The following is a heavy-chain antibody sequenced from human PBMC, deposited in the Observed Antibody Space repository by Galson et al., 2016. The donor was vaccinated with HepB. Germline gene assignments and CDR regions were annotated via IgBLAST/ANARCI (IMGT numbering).Heavy chain of an antibody. D-gene: IGHD3-22*01. V-gene: IGHV1-18*01. CDR3: ASNYDSSGYYHGVSNSGCDY. J-gene: IGHJ4*02. CDR1: GYSFTSYG. Sequence: SGAEVKKPGESLKISCKASGYSFTSYGISWVRQAPGQGLEWMGWISGYNGKTNYAGNLQGRVTLTTDASTSTAYMELRSLRSDDTAVYYCASNYDSSGYYHGVSNSGCDYWGQGTLVTVSS. CDR2: ISGYNGKT.